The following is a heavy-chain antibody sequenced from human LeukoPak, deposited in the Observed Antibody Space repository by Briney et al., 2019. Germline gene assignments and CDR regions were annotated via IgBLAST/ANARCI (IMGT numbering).Heavy chain of an antibody. Sequence: PSETLSLTCTVSGYSISSGYYWGWIRQPPGKGREGIGSIYYSGSTYYNPSLKSRVTISVDTSKTQFSLKLSSVTAAETAVHYCARTRYYYNSRSYGAPYYFDYWGQGTLVRVSS. CDR1: GYSISSGYY. J-gene: IGHJ4*02. CDR3: ARTRYYYNSRSYGAPYYFDY. CDR2: IYYSGST. D-gene: IGHD3-10*01. V-gene: IGHV4-38-2*02.